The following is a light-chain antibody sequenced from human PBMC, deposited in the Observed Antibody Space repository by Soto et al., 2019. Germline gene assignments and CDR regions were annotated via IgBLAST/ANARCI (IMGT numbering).Light chain of an antibody. CDR3: SSYTTSNTPLYV. Sequence: QSALTQPRSVSGSPGQSVTVSCIGTSSDVGDYNSVSWYQQHPGKAPKLMIYDVSKRPSGVPDRFSGSKSGNTASLTISGLQAEDEANYYCSSYTTSNTPLYVFGTGTKVTVL. CDR1: SSDVGDYNS. CDR2: DVS. V-gene: IGLV2-11*01. J-gene: IGLJ1*01.